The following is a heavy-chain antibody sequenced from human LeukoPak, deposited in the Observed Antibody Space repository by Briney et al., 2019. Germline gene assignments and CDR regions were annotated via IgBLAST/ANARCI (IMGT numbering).Heavy chain of an antibody. V-gene: IGHV2-5*02. D-gene: IGHD3-10*01. CDR2: IYWDGDK. CDR3: AHRRRSSGSGNWFDP. J-gene: IGHJ5*02. Sequence: SGPTLVKPTQTLTLTCTFSGFSLSTSGVGVGWIRQPPGKALEWLALIYWDGDKRYSPSLESSLTITKDTSKNQEVLTMTNMDPVDTATYYCAHRRRSSGSGNWFDPWGQGTLVTVSS. CDR1: GFSLSTSGVG.